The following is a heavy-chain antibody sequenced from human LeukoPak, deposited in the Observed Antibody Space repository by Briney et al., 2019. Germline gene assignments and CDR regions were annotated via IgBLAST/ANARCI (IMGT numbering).Heavy chain of an antibody. CDR1: GYTFTGYY. CDR2: INPNSGGT. CDR3: AARDYSDYPYYFDY. V-gene: IGHV1-2*06. Sequence: ASVKVSCKASGYTFTGYYMHWVRHAPGQGFEWMGRINPNSGGTNYAQKFQGRVTMTRDTSISTAYMELSRLRSDDTAVYYCAARDYSDYPYYFDYWGQGTLVTVSS. D-gene: IGHD4-11*01. J-gene: IGHJ4*02.